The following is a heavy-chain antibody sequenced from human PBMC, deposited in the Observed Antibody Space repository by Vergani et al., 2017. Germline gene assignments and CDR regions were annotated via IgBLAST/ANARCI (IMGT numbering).Heavy chain of an antibody. CDR2: IWYDGSNT. V-gene: IGHV3-33*01. Sequence: QVQLVESGGGVFQPGRSLRLSCVASGFAFRTYGMHWVRQAPGKGLEWVAIIWYDGSNTYYADSVKGRFTVSRDNSKNTLSLQMNSLTAEDTAIYYCAGPQGTSAYYYGGFDYWGQGILVTVSS. D-gene: IGHD3-22*01. CDR3: AGPQGTSAYYYGGFDY. CDR1: GFAFRTYG. J-gene: IGHJ4*02.